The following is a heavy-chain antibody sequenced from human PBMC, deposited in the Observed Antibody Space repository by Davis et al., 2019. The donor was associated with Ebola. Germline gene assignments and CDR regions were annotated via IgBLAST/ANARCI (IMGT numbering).Heavy chain of an antibody. CDR2: INSDGSTT. J-gene: IGHJ6*04. V-gene: IGHV3-74*01. Sequence: PGGSLRLSCAASGFTFSNYWMQWVRQAPGKGLVWVSRINSDGSTTSYADSVKGRFTISRDNAKNSLYLQMNSLRDEDTAVYYCAREWWELHYYYYGMDVWGKGTTVTVSS. CDR1: GFTFSNYW. D-gene: IGHD1-26*01. CDR3: AREWWELHYYYYGMDV.